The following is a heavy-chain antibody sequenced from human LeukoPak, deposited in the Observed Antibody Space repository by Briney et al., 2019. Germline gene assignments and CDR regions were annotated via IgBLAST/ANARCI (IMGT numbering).Heavy chain of an antibody. CDR3: AKGYVAAGTRPRGLGYGMDV. CDR1: GFTFSSYA. V-gene: IGHV3-30*04. D-gene: IGHD6-13*01. J-gene: IGHJ6*04. Sequence: GRSLRLSCAASGFTFSSYAMHWVRQAPGKGLEWVAVISYDGSNKYYADSVKGRFTISRDNSKNTLYLQMNSLRAEDTAVYYCAKGYVAAGTRPRGLGYGMDVWGKGTTVTVSS. CDR2: ISYDGSNK.